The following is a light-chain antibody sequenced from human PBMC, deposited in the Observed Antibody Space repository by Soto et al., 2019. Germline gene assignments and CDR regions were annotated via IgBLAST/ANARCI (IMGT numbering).Light chain of an antibody. J-gene: IGKJ5*01. Sequence: ETVMTQSPATLSVSPGERVTLSCRASQSVSSNLAWHQQKPGQAPRLLIYGASTRATGIPARFSGSGSGTDFTLTISSLQSEDFAVYYCHQYNNWPPITFGQGTRLEIK. V-gene: IGKV3-15*01. CDR1: QSVSSN. CDR3: HQYNNWPPIT. CDR2: GAS.